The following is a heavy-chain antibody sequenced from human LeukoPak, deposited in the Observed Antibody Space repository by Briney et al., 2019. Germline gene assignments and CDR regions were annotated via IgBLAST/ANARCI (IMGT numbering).Heavy chain of an antibody. CDR1: GFTFSAYC. V-gene: IGHV3-7*01. Sequence: QPGGSLRLSCAASGFTFSAYCMSWVRQAPGKGLEWVASINQDGSEKYYVGSVKGRFTISRDNAKNSLYLQMHSLRAEDTAVYYCARDSLRPEQPHYFDSWGQGTLVTVSS. J-gene: IGHJ4*02. D-gene: IGHD1/OR15-1a*01. CDR3: ARDSLRPEQPHYFDS. CDR2: INQDGSEK.